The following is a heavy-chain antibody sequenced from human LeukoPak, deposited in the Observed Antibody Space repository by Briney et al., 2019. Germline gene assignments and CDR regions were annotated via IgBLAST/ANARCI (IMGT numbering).Heavy chain of an antibody. Sequence: KPGGSLRLSCAASGFTLSSYEMTWVRQAPGKGLEWVSHISSRGSNIYYADSVKGRFTISRDKAENSLYLQMNSLRAEDTAVYYCARISGDGNVDNWGQGTLVTVSS. CDR3: ARISGDGNVDN. CDR2: ISSRGSNI. CDR1: GFTLSSYE. J-gene: IGHJ4*02. V-gene: IGHV3-48*03. D-gene: IGHD4-23*01.